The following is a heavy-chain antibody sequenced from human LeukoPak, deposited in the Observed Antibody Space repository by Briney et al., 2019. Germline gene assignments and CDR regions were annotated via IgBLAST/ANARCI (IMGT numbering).Heavy chain of an antibody. Sequence: GGSLRLSCAASGFTFSSYSMNWVRQAPGKGLEWVSSISSSSSYIYYADSVKGRFTISRDNAKNSLYLQMNSLRAEDTAVYYCARDDETDIVVVPAATSVAFDIWGQGTMVTVSS. J-gene: IGHJ3*02. D-gene: IGHD2-2*01. CDR3: ARDDETDIVVVPAATSVAFDI. CDR2: ISSSSSYI. CDR1: GFTFSSYS. V-gene: IGHV3-21*01.